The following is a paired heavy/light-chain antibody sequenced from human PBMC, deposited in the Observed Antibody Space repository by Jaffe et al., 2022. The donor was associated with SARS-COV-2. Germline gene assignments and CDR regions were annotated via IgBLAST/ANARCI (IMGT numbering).Heavy chain of an antibody. CDR1: GFIFNNAW. J-gene: IGHJ4*02. D-gene: IGHD3-3*01. Sequence: EVQLVESGGGLVEPGGSLRLSCAASGFIFNNAWMSWVRQAPGKGLEWVGRIKSKTDGGTTDYAAPVKGRFTISRDDSKNTLYLQMNGLRTEDTAVYYCSGYYDFWSGYYRSDYWGQGTLVTVSS. V-gene: IGHV3-15*01. CDR3: SGYYDFWSGYYRSDY. CDR2: IKSKTDGGTT.
Light chain of an antibody. CDR3: LQHNTYPPT. Sequence: DIQMTQSPSSLSASVRDRVTITCRASQDIRNDLGWYQQKPGKAPKRLIYAASSLQSGVPSRFSGSGSGTEFTLTISSLQPEDFGPYYCLQHNTYPPTFGQGTKVEIK. CDR2: AAS. J-gene: IGKJ1*01. V-gene: IGKV1-17*01. CDR1: QDIRND.